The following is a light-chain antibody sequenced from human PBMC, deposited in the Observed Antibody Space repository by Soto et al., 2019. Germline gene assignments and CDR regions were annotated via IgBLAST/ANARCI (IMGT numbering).Light chain of an antibody. J-gene: IGKJ1*01. CDR1: QSVSSSY. Sequence: VLSLVPCNLSLSPGERATLYRMASQSVSSSYLAWYQQKPGQAPRLLIYGASSRATGIPDRFSGSGSGTHFTLTISRLEPEDFAVYYCQQYGSSGPFAQGTKVDIK. CDR2: GAS. V-gene: IGKV3-20*01. CDR3: QQYGSSGP.